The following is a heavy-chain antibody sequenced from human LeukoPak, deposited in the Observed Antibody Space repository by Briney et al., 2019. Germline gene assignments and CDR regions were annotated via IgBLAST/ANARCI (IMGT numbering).Heavy chain of an antibody. CDR3: VRREETAMVHDY. D-gene: IGHD5-18*01. V-gene: IGHV3-64D*06. CDR1: GFTFSSYA. J-gene: IGHJ4*02. CDR2: ISSNGGRA. Sequence: GGSLRLSCSASGFTFSSYAMHWVRQAPGKGLEYVSAISSNGGRAYYADSVKGRFTISRDNSKNTLYLQMSSLRAEDTAVYYCVRREETAMVHDYWGQGTLVTVSS.